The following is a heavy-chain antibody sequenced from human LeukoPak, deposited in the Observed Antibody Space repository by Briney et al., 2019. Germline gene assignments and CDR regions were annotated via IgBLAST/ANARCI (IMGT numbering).Heavy chain of an antibody. CDR3: ARGRSCSSTSCYDRGYYFDY. Sequence: SLETLSLTCAVYGGSFSGYYWSWIRQPPGKGLEWIGEINHSGSTNYNPFLKSRVTISVDTSKNQFSLKLSSVTAADTAVYYCARGRSCSSTSCYDRGYYFDYWGQGTLVTVSS. CDR2: INHSGST. D-gene: IGHD2-2*01. V-gene: IGHV4-34*01. J-gene: IGHJ4*02. CDR1: GGSFSGYY.